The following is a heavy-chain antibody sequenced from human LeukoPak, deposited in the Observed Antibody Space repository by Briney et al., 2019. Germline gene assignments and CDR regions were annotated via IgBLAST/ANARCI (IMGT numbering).Heavy chain of an antibody. V-gene: IGHV4-59*01. Sequence: SETLSLTCTVSGDSMTSYYWSWIRQPPGKGLEWIGNIYYSGTRNYNPSLRSRVTISIDTSKKQFSLKMSSVTAADTALYYCARLPAARLISGAFDIWGQGTMVTVSS. CDR1: GDSMTSYY. CDR3: ARLPAARLISGAFDI. CDR2: IYYSGTR. J-gene: IGHJ3*02. D-gene: IGHD1-20*01.